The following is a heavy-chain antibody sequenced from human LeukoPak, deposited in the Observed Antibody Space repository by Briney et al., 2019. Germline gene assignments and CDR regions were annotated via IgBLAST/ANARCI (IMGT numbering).Heavy chain of an antibody. CDR2: ISYDGSNK. CDR3: ARGRQQWLPRGYFDY. J-gene: IGHJ4*02. V-gene: IGHV3-30-3*01. CDR1: GFTFSSYA. D-gene: IGHD6-19*01. Sequence: PGGSLRLSCAASGFTFSSYAMHWVRQAPGKGLEWVAVISYDGSNKYYADSVKGRFTISRDNSKNTLYLQMNSPRAEDTAVYYCARGRQQWLPRGYFDYWGQGTLVTVSS.